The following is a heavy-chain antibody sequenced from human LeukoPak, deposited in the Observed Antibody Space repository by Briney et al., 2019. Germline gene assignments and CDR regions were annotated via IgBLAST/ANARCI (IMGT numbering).Heavy chain of an antibody. V-gene: IGHV4-34*01. CDR2: INHSGST. D-gene: IGHD3-22*01. Sequence: PSETLSLTCAVYGVSFSGYYWSWIRQPPGKGLEWIGEINHSGSTNYNPSLKSRVTISVDTSKNQFSLKLSSVTAADTAVYYCARGRITMIYWGQGTLVTVSS. J-gene: IGHJ4*02. CDR3: ARGRITMIY. CDR1: GVSFSGYY.